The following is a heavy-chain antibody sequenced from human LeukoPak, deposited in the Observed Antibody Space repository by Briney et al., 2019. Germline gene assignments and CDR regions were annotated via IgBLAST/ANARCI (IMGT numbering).Heavy chain of an antibody. CDR3: ARDLGSGWSPGY. CDR2: IHHSGTT. V-gene: IGHV4-59*04. Sequence: SGPRLVKPSETLSLTCTVSGGSISGHYWSWIRQPPGKGLEWIGYIHHSGTTYYNPSLKSRVTISVDTSKNQFSLNLTSVTAADTAFYYCARDLGSGWSPGYWGQGTLVTVSS. CDR1: GGSISGHY. J-gene: IGHJ4*02. D-gene: IGHD6-19*01.